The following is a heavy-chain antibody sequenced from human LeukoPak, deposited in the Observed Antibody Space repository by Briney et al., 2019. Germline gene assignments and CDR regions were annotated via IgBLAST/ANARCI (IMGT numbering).Heavy chain of an antibody. CDR2: IYYSGST. V-gene: IGHV4-59*08. D-gene: IGHD3-3*01. CDR1: GGSISSYY. Sequence: SETLSLTCTVSGGSISSYYWSWIRQPPGKGLEWIGYIYYSGSTNYNPSLKSRVTISVDTSKNQFSLKLSSVTAADTAVYYCARHRDCSGYYTQWFDYWGQGTLVTVSS. J-gene: IGHJ4*02. CDR3: ARHRDCSGYYTQWFDY.